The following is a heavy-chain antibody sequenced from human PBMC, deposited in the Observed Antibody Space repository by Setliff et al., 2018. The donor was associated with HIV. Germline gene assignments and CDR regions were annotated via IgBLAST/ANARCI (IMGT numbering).Heavy chain of an antibody. CDR3: ARDGRGGGSYYADY. Sequence: ASVKVSCKAFGYTFSTNAIHWVRQAPGQRLEWMGYINAGDDNTRYSEKFQGRVTITRDTSANTAYMELSSLRSEDTAVYYCARDGRGGGSYYADYWGQGILVTVSS. CDR2: INAGDDNT. V-gene: IGHV1-3*01. D-gene: IGHD1-26*01. CDR1: GYTFSTNA. J-gene: IGHJ4*02.